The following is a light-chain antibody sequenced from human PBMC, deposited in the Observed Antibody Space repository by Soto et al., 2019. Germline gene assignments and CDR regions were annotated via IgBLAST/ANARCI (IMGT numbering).Light chain of an antibody. CDR1: QSVSSN. CDR2: KAS. V-gene: IGKV1-5*03. Sequence: MTQSPATLSVSPGERATLSCRASQSVSSNLAWYQQKPGKAPHLLIYKASSLETGVPSRFSGSGSVTEFTLTISSLQPDDFATYYCQQFYRYPWTFGQGTKVEIK. CDR3: QQFYRYPWT. J-gene: IGKJ1*01.